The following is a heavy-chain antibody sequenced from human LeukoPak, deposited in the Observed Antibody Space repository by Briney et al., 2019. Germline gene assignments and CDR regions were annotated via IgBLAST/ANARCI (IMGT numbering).Heavy chain of an antibody. CDR2: IYYSGST. V-gene: IGHV4-59*08. CDR1: GGSISSYY. J-gene: IGHJ4*02. Sequence: PSETLSLTCTVSGGSISSYYWSWIRQPPGKGLEWIGYIYYSGSTNYNPSLKSRVTISVDTSKNQFSLKLSSVTAADTAAYYCARHKGNCSGGSCPGVDFDYWGQGTLVTVSS. CDR3: ARHKGNCSGGSCPGVDFDY. D-gene: IGHD2-15*01.